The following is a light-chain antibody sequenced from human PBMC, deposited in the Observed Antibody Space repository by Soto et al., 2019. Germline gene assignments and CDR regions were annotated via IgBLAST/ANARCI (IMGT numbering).Light chain of an antibody. CDR1: SSDVGGYKF. V-gene: IGLV2-14*01. J-gene: IGLJ3*02. Sequence: QSALTQPASVSGSPGQSITISCTGTSSDVGGYKFVSWFQQPPGKAPKLLIYDVSDRPSGVSDRFSGSKSGNTASLTISGLQADDEADYYCVSYGSNRPVMFGGGTKLTVL. CDR3: VSYGSNRPVM. CDR2: DVS.